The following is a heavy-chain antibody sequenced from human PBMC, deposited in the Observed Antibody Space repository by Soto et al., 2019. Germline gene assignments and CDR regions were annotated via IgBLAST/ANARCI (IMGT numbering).Heavy chain of an antibody. Sequence: ASVKVSCKASAYTSTSYYIHLVRQATGQGFKWXGIXXPXXXXXTXXPEFQGRVTMTRDTSTSTVYTELSSLRSEDTAVYFCARSASRSYFDPWGQGTLVTVSS. V-gene: IGHV1-46*01. CDR3: ARSASRSYFDP. J-gene: IGHJ5*02. D-gene: IGHD1-26*01. CDR1: AYTSTSYY. CDR2: XXPXXXXX.